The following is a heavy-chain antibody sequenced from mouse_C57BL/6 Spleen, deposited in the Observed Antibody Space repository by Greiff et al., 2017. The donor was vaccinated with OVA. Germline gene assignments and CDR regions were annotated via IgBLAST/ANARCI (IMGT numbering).Heavy chain of an antibody. Sequence: EVKLVESEGGLVQPGSSMKLSCTASGFTFSDYYMAWVRQVPEKGLEWVANINYDGSSTYYLDSLKSRFIISRDNAKNILYLQMSSLKSEDTATDYCARVYGNYGNYAMDYWGQGTSVTVSS. J-gene: IGHJ4*01. CDR3: ARVYGNYGNYAMDY. CDR1: GFTFSDYY. CDR2: INYDGSST. V-gene: IGHV5-16*01. D-gene: IGHD2-1*01.